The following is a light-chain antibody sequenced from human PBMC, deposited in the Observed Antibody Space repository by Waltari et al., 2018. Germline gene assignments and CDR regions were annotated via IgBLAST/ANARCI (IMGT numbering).Light chain of an antibody. J-gene: IGKJ2*01. Sequence: DIQMTQSPSSLSASVGDRVTITCRANQSISSYLNWYQQKPGKAPKLLNFAASSFQSAVPSRFSGSGSGTDFTLTISSLQPEDFATYSCQQSYSTPYTFGQGTQLEIK. CDR1: QSISSY. CDR2: AAS. V-gene: IGKV1-39*01. CDR3: QQSYSTPYT.